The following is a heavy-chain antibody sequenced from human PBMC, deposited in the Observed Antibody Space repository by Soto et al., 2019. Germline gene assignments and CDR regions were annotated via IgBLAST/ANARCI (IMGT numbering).Heavy chain of an antibody. CDR3: ARARYDSSGYYYFDY. V-gene: IGHV4-59*01. J-gene: IGHJ4*02. CDR2: IYYSGSS. D-gene: IGHD3-22*01. Sequence: SETLSLTCTVSGGSISGYYWSWIRQPPGKGLEWIGYIYYSGSSNYNPALKSRVSIPLDTSKNQISLRLRSVTAADTAVYYCARARYDSSGYYYFDYLGQGALVTVSA. CDR1: GGSISGYY.